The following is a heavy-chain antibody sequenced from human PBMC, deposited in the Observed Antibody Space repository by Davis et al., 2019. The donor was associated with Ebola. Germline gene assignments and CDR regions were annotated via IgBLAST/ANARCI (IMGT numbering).Heavy chain of an antibody. Sequence: MPSETLSLTCAVSGGSISSGGYSWSWIRQPPGKGLEWIGTIYYSGNTFYNASLKSRVTVSVETSKNQFSLKLSSVTAADTAVYYCARRPGPYYYYGMDVWGQGTTVTVSS. D-gene: IGHD1-1*01. CDR2: IYYSGNT. J-gene: IGHJ6*02. V-gene: IGHV4-39*01. CDR3: ARRPGPYYYYGMDV. CDR1: GGSISSGGYS.